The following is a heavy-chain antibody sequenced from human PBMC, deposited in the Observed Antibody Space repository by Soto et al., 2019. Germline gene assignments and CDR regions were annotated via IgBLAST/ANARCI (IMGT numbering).Heavy chain of an antibody. D-gene: IGHD1-1*01. CDR1: GFSFNSAW. CDR3: FTILDNNWYRDY. J-gene: IGHJ4*02. Sequence: PGGSLRLSCAASGFSFNSAWMSWVRQAPGKGLEWIGRIKSKAHGGTIDYAGPVEGGFTISRDDSQSTLYLQMNSLKTEDTALYFCFTILDNNWYRDYWGQGILVTVSS. CDR2: IKSKAHGGTI. V-gene: IGHV3-15*01.